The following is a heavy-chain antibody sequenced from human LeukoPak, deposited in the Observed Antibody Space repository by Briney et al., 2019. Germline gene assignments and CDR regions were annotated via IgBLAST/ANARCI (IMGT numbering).Heavy chain of an antibody. Sequence: PSETLSLTCTVSGGSISSSSYYWGWIRQPPGKGLEWIGSIYYSGSTYYNPSLKSRVTISVDTSKNQFSLKLSSVTDADTGVYYCAIHGDYGARRVWFDPGGQGTLVTVP. J-gene: IGHJ5*02. CDR1: GGSISSSSYY. CDR2: IYYSGST. CDR3: AIHGDYGARRVWFDP. V-gene: IGHV4-39*01. D-gene: IGHD4-17*01.